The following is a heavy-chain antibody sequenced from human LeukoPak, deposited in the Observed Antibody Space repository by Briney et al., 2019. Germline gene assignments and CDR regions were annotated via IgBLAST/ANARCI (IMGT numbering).Heavy chain of an antibody. V-gene: IGHV3-30-3*01. D-gene: IGHD1-26*01. CDR3: ARDLAREKALDYYYGMDV. CDR2: ISYDGSNK. Sequence: PGGSLRLSCAASGFTFSSYAMHWVRQAPGKGLEWVAVISYDGSNKYYADSVKGRFTISRDNSKNTLYLQMNSLRAEDTAVYYCARDLAREKALDYYYGMDVWGQGTTVTVSS. CDR1: GFTFSSYA. J-gene: IGHJ6*02.